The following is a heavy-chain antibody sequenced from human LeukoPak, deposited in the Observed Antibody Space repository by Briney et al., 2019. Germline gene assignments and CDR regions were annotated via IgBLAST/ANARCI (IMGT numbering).Heavy chain of an antibody. V-gene: IGHV1-18*01. D-gene: IGHD5-12*01. CDR2: TSGDNVNT. J-gene: IGHJ6*02. CDR1: GYTFINYG. CDR3: ASHSGGGYPRYYYGMDV. Sequence: ASVKVSCKASGYTFINYGISWVRQARGQGLEWMGWTSGDNVNTYYAQKFLGRVIMTTDISTTTAYMELRSLRSDDTAVYYCASHSGGGYPRYYYGMDVWGQGTTVTVSS.